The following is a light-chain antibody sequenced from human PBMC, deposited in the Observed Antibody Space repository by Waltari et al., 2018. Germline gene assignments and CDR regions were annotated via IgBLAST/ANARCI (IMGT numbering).Light chain of an antibody. Sequence: EILMTQSPATVSVSPGEGAPLSCRASQSVNSNLAWYQQKPGQAPGLLIYGASNRATGIPDRFSGSGSGTDFTLTISRLEPEDFAVYYCQQYGSSPYTFGPGTKLGIK. CDR2: GAS. CDR1: QSVNSN. V-gene: IGKV3-20*01. J-gene: IGKJ2*01. CDR3: QQYGSSPYT.